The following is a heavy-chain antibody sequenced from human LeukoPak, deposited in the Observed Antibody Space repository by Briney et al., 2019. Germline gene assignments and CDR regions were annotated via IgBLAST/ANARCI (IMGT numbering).Heavy chain of an antibody. CDR2: INIDSITV. CDR1: GFLLSSYS. Sequence: PGGSLRLSCAASGFLLSSYSMNWVRQAPGKGLEWVSYINIDSITVNYADSVKGRFTISRHYAKNSLYLQMNSLRAEDTAVYYCSTAKFDNWGQGTLVTVSS. J-gene: IGHJ4*02. CDR3: STAKFDN. V-gene: IGHV3-48*01.